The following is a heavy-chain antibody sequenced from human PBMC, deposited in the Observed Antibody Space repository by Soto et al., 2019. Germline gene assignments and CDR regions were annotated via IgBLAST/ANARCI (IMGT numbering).Heavy chain of an antibody. V-gene: IGHV3-33*01. Sequence: KGLEWVAVIWYDGSNKYYADSVKGRFTISRDNSKNTLYLQMNSLRAEDTAVYYCARDGERYNWNDVYVDYWGQGTLVTSPQ. D-gene: IGHD1-20*01. CDR3: ARDGERYNWNDVYVDY. J-gene: IGHJ4*02. CDR2: IWYDGSNK.